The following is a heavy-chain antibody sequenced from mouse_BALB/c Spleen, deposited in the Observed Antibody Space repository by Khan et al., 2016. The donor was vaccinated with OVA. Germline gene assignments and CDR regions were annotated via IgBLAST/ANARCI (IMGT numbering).Heavy chain of an antibody. J-gene: IGHJ1*01. CDR1: AYTFTNYG. CDR2: INTYTGEP. V-gene: IGHV9-1*02. Sequence: QIQLVQSGPELKKPGETVKISCKASAYTFTNYGMNWVKQAPGKGLKWMGWINTYTGEPTYTDDFKGRFAFSLETSASTAYLQINNLKNEDMATYFCARGASYGCIDVWGAGTTVTVSS. CDR3: ARGASYGCIDV.